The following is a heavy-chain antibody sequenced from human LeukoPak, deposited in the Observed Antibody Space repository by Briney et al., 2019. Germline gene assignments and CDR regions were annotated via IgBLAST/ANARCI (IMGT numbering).Heavy chain of an antibody. V-gene: IGHV3-30*02. CDR2: IHYDGSNN. CDR3: AKAGWSGDYYYYYYMDV. Sequence: GGSLRLSCAASGFTFSSYAMHWVRQAPGKGLEWVAFIHYDGSNNYYADSVKGRFTISRDNSKNTLYLQMNSLRAEDTAVYYCAKAGWSGDYYYYYYMDVWGKGTTVTVSS. J-gene: IGHJ6*03. D-gene: IGHD3-3*01. CDR1: GFTFSSYA.